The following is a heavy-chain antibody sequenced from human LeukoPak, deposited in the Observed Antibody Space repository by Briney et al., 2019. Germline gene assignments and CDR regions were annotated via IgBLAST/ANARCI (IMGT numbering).Heavy chain of an antibody. J-gene: IGHJ4*02. CDR3: ARDVVSDIVVVVAATPFDY. Sequence: ASVKVSCKASGYTFTSYGISWVRQAPGQGLEWMGWISAYNGNTNYAQKLQGRVTMTTDTSTSTAYMELRSLRSDDTAVYYCARDVVSDIVVVVAATPFDYWGQGTLVTVSS. V-gene: IGHV1-18*01. D-gene: IGHD2-15*01. CDR1: GYTFTSYG. CDR2: ISAYNGNT.